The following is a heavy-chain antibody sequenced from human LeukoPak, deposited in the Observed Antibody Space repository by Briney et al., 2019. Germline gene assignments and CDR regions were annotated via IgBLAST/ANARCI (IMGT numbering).Heavy chain of an antibody. Sequence: SETLSLTCAVSGYSISSDYYWGWIRQPPGKGLEWIGIIYHSGSTYYNPSLKSRVTISVDTSKNQFSLKLSSVTAADTAVYYCARDGTYGSGSYYPFDYWGQGTLVTVSS. CDR2: IYHSGST. CDR1: GYSISSDYY. V-gene: IGHV4-38-2*02. J-gene: IGHJ4*02. D-gene: IGHD3-10*01. CDR3: ARDGTYGSGSYYPFDY.